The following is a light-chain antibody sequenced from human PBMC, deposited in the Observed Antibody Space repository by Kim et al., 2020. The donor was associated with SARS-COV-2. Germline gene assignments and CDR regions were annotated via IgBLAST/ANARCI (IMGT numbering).Light chain of an antibody. Sequence: QAVVTQPPSASGTPGQRVTISCSGSSSNIGSNTVNWYQHLPGTAPKLLIYSNNQRPSGVPDRFSGSKSGTSASLAISGLQSEDEAHYYCVVWDDSFVVFGGGTQLTVL. J-gene: IGLJ2*01. CDR3: VVWDDSFVV. CDR2: SNN. V-gene: IGLV1-44*01. CDR1: SSNIGSNT.